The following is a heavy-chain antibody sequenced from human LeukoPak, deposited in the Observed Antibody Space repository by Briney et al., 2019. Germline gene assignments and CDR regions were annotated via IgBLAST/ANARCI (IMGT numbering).Heavy chain of an antibody. J-gene: IGHJ4*02. CDR3: AKDRAPIAAAGMFFDY. Sequence: PGGSLRLSCAASGFTFSSYGMHWVRQAPGKGLEWVAFIRYDGSNKYYADSVKGRFTISRDNSKNTLYLQMNSLRAEDTAGYYCAKDRAPIAAAGMFFDYWGQRTLVTVSS. D-gene: IGHD6-13*01. CDR2: IRYDGSNK. CDR1: GFTFSSYG. V-gene: IGHV3-30*02.